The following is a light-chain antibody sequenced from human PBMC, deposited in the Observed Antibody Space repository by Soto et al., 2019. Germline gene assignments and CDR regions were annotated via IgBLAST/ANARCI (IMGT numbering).Light chain of an antibody. CDR1: QSISVW. CDR3: QQYDNLPIT. V-gene: IGKV1-33*01. CDR2: DAS. Sequence: DIQMTQSPSTLSASVGDRVTITCRASQSISVWLAWYQQKAGKAPKLLIYDASNLETGVPSRFSGSGSGTDFTFTISSLQPEDIATYYCQQYDNLPITFGQGTRLEIK. J-gene: IGKJ5*01.